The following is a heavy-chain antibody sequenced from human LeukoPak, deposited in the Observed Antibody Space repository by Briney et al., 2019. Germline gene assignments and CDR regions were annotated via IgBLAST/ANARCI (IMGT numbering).Heavy chain of an antibody. CDR2: TYYRSKWYN. D-gene: IGHD4-17*01. CDR3: AREEATVTTNSLDY. CDR1: GDSVSINSAA. Sequence: SQTLSLTFAISGDSVSINSAAWNWIRQSPSRGLEWLGRTYYRSKWYNDYAVSVKSRITINPDTSKNQFSLQLNSVTPEDTAVYYCAREEATVTTNSLDYWGQGTLVTVSS. J-gene: IGHJ4*02. V-gene: IGHV6-1*01.